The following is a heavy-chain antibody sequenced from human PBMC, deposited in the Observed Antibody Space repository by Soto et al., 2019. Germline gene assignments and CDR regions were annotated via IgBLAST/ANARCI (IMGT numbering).Heavy chain of an antibody. V-gene: IGHV3-33*01. CDR2: IWYDGSNK. D-gene: IGHD3-16*01. J-gene: IGHJ4*02. Sequence: QVQLVESGGGVVQPGGSLRLSCAASGFTFSSYGMHWVRQAPGKGLEWVAVIWYDGSNKYYADSVKGRFTISRDNSKNTLYLQMNSLRAEDSAVYYCAMDWGASVDRDYYFDYWGQGTLVTVSS. CDR3: AMDWGASVDRDYYFDY. CDR1: GFTFSSYG.